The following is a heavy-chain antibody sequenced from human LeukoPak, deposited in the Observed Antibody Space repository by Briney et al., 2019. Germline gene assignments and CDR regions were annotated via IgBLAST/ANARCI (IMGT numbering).Heavy chain of an antibody. D-gene: IGHD3-9*01. V-gene: IGHV4-34*01. CDR2: IHHSGST. CDR3: ARGGDWLHNWFDP. J-gene: IGHJ5*02. Sequence: PSETLSLTCAVFGGSFSDNYWSWIRQPPGKGLEWIGEIHHSGSTIYNPSLKSRVTILVDTSKNQFSLKLRSVTAADTAVYYCARGGDWLHNWFDPWGQGTLVTVSP. CDR1: GGSFSDNY.